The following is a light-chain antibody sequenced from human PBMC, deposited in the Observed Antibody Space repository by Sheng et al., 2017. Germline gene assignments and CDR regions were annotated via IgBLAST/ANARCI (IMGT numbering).Light chain of an antibody. CDR1: SSDVGYYNF. J-gene: IGLJ3*02. Sequence: QSALTQPASVSGSPGQSISISCTGTSSDVGYYNFVSWYQQHPGKAPKLMIYAVSNRPSGVSDRFSGSKSGNTASLTISGLQAEDEADYYCSSFSTNRIPVFGGRTADR. CDR2: AVS. V-gene: IGLV2-14*01. CDR3: SSFSTNRIPV.